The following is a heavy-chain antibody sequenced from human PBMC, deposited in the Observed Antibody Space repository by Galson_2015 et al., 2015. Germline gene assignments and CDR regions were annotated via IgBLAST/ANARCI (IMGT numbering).Heavy chain of an antibody. CDR1: GFTFSSYG. D-gene: IGHD6-13*01. J-gene: IGHJ6*02. CDR3: AREWAPQTAAGTGMDV. V-gene: IGHV3-33*01. CDR2: IWYDGSNK. Sequence: SLRLSCAASGFTFSSYGMHWVRQAPGKGLEWVAVIWYDGSNKYYADSVKGRFTISRDNSKNTLYLRMNSLRAEDTAVYYCAREWAPQTAAGTGMDVWGQGTTVTVSS.